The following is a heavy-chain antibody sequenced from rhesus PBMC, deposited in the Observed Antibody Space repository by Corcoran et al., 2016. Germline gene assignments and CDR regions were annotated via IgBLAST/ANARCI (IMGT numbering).Heavy chain of an antibody. CDR3: ARTRIAAAGLLDY. V-gene: IGHV4-122*02. Sequence: QVQLQESGQGLVKPSETLSLTCAVSGYSISSGYYWSWIRQPTGKGQEWIGYITSSGSTSYTPSLKSRVTSSSDTSKNQFSLKLSSVTAADTAVYYCARTRIAAAGLLDYWGQGVLVTVSS. CDR1: GYSISSGYY. D-gene: IGHD6S26*01. J-gene: IGHJ4*01. CDR2: ITSSGST.